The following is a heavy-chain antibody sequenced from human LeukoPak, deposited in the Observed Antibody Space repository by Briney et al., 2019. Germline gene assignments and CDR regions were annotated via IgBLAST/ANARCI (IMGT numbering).Heavy chain of an antibody. CDR3: ARGYCSSTSCYDNRFDP. V-gene: IGHV1-2*02. J-gene: IGHJ5*02. CDR1: GYTFTGYY. CDR2: INPNSGGT. D-gene: IGHD2-2*01. Sequence: ASVKVSCKASGYTFTGYYMHWVRQAPGQGLEWMGWINPNSGGTNYAQKFQGRVTMTRDTSISTAYMELSRLRSDDTAVYCCARGYCSSTSCYDNRFDPWGQGTLVTVSS.